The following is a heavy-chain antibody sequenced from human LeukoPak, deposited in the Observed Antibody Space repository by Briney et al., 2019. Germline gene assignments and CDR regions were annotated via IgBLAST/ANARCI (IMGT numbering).Heavy chain of an antibody. D-gene: IGHD3-16*01. J-gene: IGHJ4*02. CDR3: ARDRGSGGNHFDY. Sequence: ASVKVSCKASGYVFSGYYIHWVRQAPGQGLEWMGRINPNSGDTNYIQKFQGRVTMTRDTSISTAYMDLRSLKSDDTAVYYCARDRGSGGNHFDYWGQGTLVIVSS. CDR1: GYVFSGYY. CDR2: INPNSGDT. V-gene: IGHV1-2*06.